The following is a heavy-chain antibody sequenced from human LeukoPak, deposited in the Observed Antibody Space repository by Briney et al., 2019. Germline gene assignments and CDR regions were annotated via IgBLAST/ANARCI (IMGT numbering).Heavy chain of an antibody. J-gene: IGHJ4*02. Sequence: GSLRLSCAASGFTFSSYGMHWVRQAPGKGLEWVAVIWYDGSNKYYADSVKGRFTISRDNSKNTLYLQMNSLRAEDTAVYYCARDSRYSSSWYGSFDYWGQGTLVTVSS. CDR2: IWYDGSNK. CDR1: GFTFSSYG. V-gene: IGHV3-33*08. CDR3: ARDSRYSSSWYGSFDY. D-gene: IGHD6-13*01.